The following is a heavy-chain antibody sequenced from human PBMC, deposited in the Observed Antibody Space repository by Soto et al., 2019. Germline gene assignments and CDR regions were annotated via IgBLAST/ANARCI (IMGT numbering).Heavy chain of an antibody. V-gene: IGHV3-15*07. D-gene: IGHD5-18*01. CDR2: IKSKTDGGTT. CDR1: GFTFSNAW. J-gene: IGHJ5*02. CDR3: TALPAVDTAMVTSFNWFDP. Sequence: PGGSLRLSCAASGFTFSNAWMNWVRQAPGKGLEWVGRIKSKTDGGTTDYAAPVKGRFTISRDDSKNTLYLQMNSLKTEDTAVYYCTALPAVDTAMVTSFNWFDPWGQGTLVTVSS.